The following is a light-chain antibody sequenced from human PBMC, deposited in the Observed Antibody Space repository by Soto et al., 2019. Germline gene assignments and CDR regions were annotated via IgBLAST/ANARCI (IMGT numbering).Light chain of an antibody. CDR3: QHYNSYSEA. CDR1: QTITNY. CDR2: ATD. V-gene: IGKV1-5*01. J-gene: IGKJ1*01. Sequence: DIQMTHSPSSLSASVGDRVTITCRASQTITNYLNWYQQQSGKAPKLLIYATDTLQSGVPSRFSGSGSGTEFTLTISSLQPDDFATYYCQHYNSYSEAFGQGTKVDIK.